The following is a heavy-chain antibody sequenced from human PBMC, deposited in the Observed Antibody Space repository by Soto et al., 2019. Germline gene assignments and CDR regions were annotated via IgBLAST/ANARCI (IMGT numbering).Heavy chain of an antibody. CDR1: GGSFSGYY. D-gene: IGHD3-10*01. CDR3: ARGGYYYGSGSYHY. CDR2: INHSGST. Sequence: SETLSLTCAVYGGSFSGYYWSWIRQPPGKGLEWIGEINHSGSTNYNPSLKSRVTISVDTSKNQFSLKLSSVTAADTAVYYCARGGYYYGSGSYHYWGQGTLVTVSS. J-gene: IGHJ4*02. V-gene: IGHV4-34*01.